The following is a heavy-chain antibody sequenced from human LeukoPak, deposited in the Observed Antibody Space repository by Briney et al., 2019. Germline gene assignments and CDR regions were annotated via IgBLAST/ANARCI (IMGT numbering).Heavy chain of an antibody. CDR1: GYTFTSYY. D-gene: IGHD6-13*01. Sequence: ASVKVSCKASGYTFTSYYMHWVRQAPGQGLEWMGIINPSGGSTSYAQKFQGRVTMIRDTSTSTVYMELSSLRSEDTAVYYCASTVSSLDAFDIWGQGTMVTVSS. V-gene: IGHV1-46*01. CDR2: INPSGGST. CDR3: ASTVSSLDAFDI. J-gene: IGHJ3*02.